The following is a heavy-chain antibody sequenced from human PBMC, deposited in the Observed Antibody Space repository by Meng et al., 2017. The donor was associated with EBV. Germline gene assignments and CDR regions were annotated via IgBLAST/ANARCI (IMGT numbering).Heavy chain of an antibody. D-gene: IGHD2-21*01. J-gene: IGHJ4*02. CDR2: INPSGGST. Sequence: QSQLCPSVSAVKKPGASSTFSCNASGYTFTSYYSHWMLQAPGQVLDWMGIINPSGGSTSYAQKFQGRVTMTRDTSTSTVYMELSSLRSEDTAVYYCSRDFCGGDCYLFDYWGQGTLVTVSS. CDR3: SRDFCGGDCYLFDY. CDR1: GYTFTSYY. V-gene: IGHV1-46*01.